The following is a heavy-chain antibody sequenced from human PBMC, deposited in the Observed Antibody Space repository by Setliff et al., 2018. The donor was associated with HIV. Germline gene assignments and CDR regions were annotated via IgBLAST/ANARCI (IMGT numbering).Heavy chain of an antibody. D-gene: IGHD3-16*01. CDR1: GYTFSNYG. Sequence: ASVKVSCKASGYTFSNYGISWVRQSPGQGLEWMGWISAYNDNTHYAQKLQGRVTMTEDTSTDTAYMELRSLRSEDTAIFFCETDDLLGGYWFDRWGQGTPVTVSS. J-gene: IGHJ5*01. V-gene: IGHV1-18*01. CDR3: ETDDLLGGYWFDR. CDR2: ISAYNDNT.